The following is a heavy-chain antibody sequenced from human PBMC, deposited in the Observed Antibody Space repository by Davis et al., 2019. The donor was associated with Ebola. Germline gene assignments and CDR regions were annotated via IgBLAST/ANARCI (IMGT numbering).Heavy chain of an antibody. Sequence: GESLKISCAASGFTFSDYYMSWIRQAPGKGLEWVSYISSSSSTIYYADSVKGRFTISRDNAKNSLYLQMNSLRDEDTAVYYCARVPIVATIRADYWGQGTLVTVSSGMDVWGQGTTVTVSS. CDR3: ARVPIVATIRADYWGQGTLVTVSSGMDV. J-gene: IGHJ6*02. CDR1: GFTFSDYY. V-gene: IGHV3-11*04. CDR2: ISSSSSTI. D-gene: IGHD5-12*01.